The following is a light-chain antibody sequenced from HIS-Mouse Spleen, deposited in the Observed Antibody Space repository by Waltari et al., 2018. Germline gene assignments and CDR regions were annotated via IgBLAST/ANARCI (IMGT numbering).Light chain of an antibody. J-gene: IGLJ2*01. Sequence: SYELTQPPSVSVSPGQTARITCSGDALPKKYAYWYQQKSGQAPVLVIYEDSKRPSGIPARFSGSSLGTMAPLTISGPQVEDDADYSWYSTDSSGNHRVFGGGNKLTVL. CDR3: YSTDSSGNHRV. V-gene: IGLV3-10*01. CDR1: ALPKKY. CDR2: EDS.